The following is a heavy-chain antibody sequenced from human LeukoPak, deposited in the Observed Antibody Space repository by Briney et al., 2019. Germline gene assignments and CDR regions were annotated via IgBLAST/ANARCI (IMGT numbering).Heavy chain of an antibody. CDR3: ARDKKTSYGGKVFYFDY. D-gene: IGHD4-23*01. CDR2: ISAYNGNT. CDR1: GYTFTSYG. Sequence: GASVKVSCKASGYTFTSYGISWVRQAPGQGLEWMGWISAYNGNTNYAQKLQGRVTMTTDTSTSTAYMELRSLRSDDTAVYYCARDKKTSYGGKVFYFDYWGQGTLVTVSS. J-gene: IGHJ4*02. V-gene: IGHV1-18*01.